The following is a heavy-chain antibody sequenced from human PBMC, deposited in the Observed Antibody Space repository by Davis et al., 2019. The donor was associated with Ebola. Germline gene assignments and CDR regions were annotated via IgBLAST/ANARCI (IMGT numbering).Heavy chain of an antibody. V-gene: IGHV4-59*01. D-gene: IGHD3-10*01. CDR3: ARDAVLSRGELDF. CDR1: GGSMSNYY. CDR2: VYYSGST. Sequence: SETLSLTCTVSGGSMSNYYWSWIRQPPGQGLEWIEYVYYSGSTNYNPSLQSRVYISVDTSKNQFSLKLSSVTAADTAVYYCARDAVLSRGELDFWGQGTLVTVSS. J-gene: IGHJ4*02.